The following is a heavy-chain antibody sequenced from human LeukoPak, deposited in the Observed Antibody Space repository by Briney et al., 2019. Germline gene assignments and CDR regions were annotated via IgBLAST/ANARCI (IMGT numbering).Heavy chain of an antibody. CDR2: ISTYNGNT. J-gene: IGHJ4*02. CDR1: GYTFTSYG. Sequence: GASVKVSCKASGYTFTSYGITWVRQAPGQGLEWMGWISTYNGNTDYAQKVQGRVTMTTDTSTSTAYMELRSLRSDDTAVYYCARDRRRGYSYGYDDYWGQGTLVTVSS. V-gene: IGHV1-18*01. D-gene: IGHD5-18*01. CDR3: ARDRRRGYSYGYDDY.